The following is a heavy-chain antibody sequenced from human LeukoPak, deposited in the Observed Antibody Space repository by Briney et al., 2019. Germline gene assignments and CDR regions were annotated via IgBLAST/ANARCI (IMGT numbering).Heavy chain of an antibody. J-gene: IGHJ3*01. CDR2: INSDGSEG. D-gene: IGHD6-6*01. Sequence: PGGSLRLSCAVSGFTFSGCWMSWSRQAPGKGLEWVASINSDGSEGYYADVVKGRFTISRDNAKNSLYLQINSLRAEDTAVYYRARSSYSSSSSVWGQGTMVTVSS. V-gene: IGHV3-7*03. CDR1: GFTFSGCW. CDR3: ARSSYSSSSSV.